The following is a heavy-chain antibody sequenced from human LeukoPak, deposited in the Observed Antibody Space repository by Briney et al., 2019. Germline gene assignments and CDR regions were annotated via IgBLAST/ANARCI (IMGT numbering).Heavy chain of an antibody. J-gene: IGHJ4*02. Sequence: SETLSLTYTVSGGFMSSYYWTWIRLPPGKGLEWIGSIHYTGSTSYNPSLKSRVTISVDTSKNQFSVTLTWVTAADTAVYFCAREALGSGYLDYWGQGTLVTVSS. D-gene: IGHD3-3*01. CDR1: GGFMSSYY. CDR2: IHYTGST. V-gene: IGHV4-59*01. CDR3: AREALGSGYLDY.